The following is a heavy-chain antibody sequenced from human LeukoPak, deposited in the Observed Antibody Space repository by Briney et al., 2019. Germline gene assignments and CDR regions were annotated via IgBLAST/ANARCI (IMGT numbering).Heavy chain of an antibody. V-gene: IGHV4-34*08. CDR1: GGTISSYY. CDR3: AKNNWFDP. CDR2: INDSGST. J-gene: IGHJ5*02. Sequence: PSENLSLNCTVSGGTISSYYWSWLRQPQGEGLEWIGEINDSGSTKYNPSLKSRVTISADTSKNQFSLKLSSVTAADTAVYYCAKNNWFDPWGQGTLVTVSS.